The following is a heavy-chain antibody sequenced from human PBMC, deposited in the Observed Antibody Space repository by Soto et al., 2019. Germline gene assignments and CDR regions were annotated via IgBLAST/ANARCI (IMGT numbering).Heavy chain of an antibody. Sequence: QVQLQESGPGLVKPSETLSLTCTVSGGSVSSGSYYWSWIRQPPGKGLEWIGYIYYSGSTNYNPSLKSRVTISVDTSKNQFSLRLSSVTAADTAVYYCAKDLGGYWGQGPLVTVSS. CDR1: GGSVSSGSYY. J-gene: IGHJ4*02. D-gene: IGHD3-16*01. CDR3: AKDLGGY. V-gene: IGHV4-61*01. CDR2: IYYSGST.